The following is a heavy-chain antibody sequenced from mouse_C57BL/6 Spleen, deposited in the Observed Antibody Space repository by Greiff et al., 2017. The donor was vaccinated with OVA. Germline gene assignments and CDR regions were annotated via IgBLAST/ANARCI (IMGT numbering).Heavy chain of an antibody. CDR3: ARVNYYGSRYFDV. D-gene: IGHD1-1*01. CDR2: IDPSDSEP. CDR1: GYTFTSYW. Sequence: QVHVKQPGAELVRPGSSVKLSCKASGYTFTSYWMHWVKQRPIQGLEWIGNIDPSDSEPHYNQKFKDKATLTVDKSSSTAYMQLSSLTSEDSAVYYCARVNYYGSRYFDVWGTGTTVTVSS. J-gene: IGHJ1*03. V-gene: IGHV1-52*01.